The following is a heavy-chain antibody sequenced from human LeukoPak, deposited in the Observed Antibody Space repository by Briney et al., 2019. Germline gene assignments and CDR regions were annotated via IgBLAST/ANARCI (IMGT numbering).Heavy chain of an antibody. CDR2: IKQDGSEK. CDR1: GFTFSSYW. J-gene: IGHJ6*02. CDR3: ARGGDDIYYYYGMDV. D-gene: IGHD3-9*01. Sequence: GGSLRLSCAASGFTFSSYWMSWVRQAPGKGLEWVANIKQDGSEKYYVDSVKGRFTISRDNAKNSLYLQMNSLRAEDTAVYYCARGGDDIYYYYGMDVWGQGTTVTVSS. V-gene: IGHV3-7*01.